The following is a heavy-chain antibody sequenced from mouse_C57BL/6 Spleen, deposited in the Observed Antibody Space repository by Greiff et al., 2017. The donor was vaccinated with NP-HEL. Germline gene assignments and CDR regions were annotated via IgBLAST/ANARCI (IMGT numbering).Heavy chain of an antibody. D-gene: IGHD3-1*01. CDR1: GFTFSSYA. V-gene: IGHV5-9-1*02. CDR3: TRGRVGDWYFDV. J-gene: IGHJ1*03. CDR2: ISSGGDYI. Sequence: DVMLVESGEGLVKPGGSLKLSCAASGFTFSSYAMSWVRQTPEKRLEWVAYISSGGDYIYYADTVKGRFTISRDNARNTLYLQMSSLKSEDTAMYYCTRGRVGDWYFDVWGTGTTVTVSS.